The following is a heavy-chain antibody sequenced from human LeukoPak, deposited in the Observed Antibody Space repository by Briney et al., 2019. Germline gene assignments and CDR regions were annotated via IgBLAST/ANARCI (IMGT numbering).Heavy chain of an antibody. V-gene: IGHV1-18*01. CDR2: ISAYNGNT. J-gene: IGHJ3*02. CDR3: ARLTYNYGDKGGIELVAFDI. CDR1: GYTFTSYG. D-gene: IGHD4-17*01. Sequence: GASVKVSCKASGYTFTSYGISWVRQAPGQGLEWMGWISAYNGNTNYAQKLQGRVTMTTDTSTSTAYMELRSLRSDDTAVYYCARLTYNYGDKGGIELVAFDIWGQGTMVTVSS.